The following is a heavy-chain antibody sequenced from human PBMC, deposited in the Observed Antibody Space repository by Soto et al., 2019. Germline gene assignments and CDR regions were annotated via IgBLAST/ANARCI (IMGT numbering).Heavy chain of an antibody. V-gene: IGHV1-2*02. CDR1: GDAFTGYY. J-gene: IGHJ6*02. CDR2: INPNSGGT. Sequence: ASVKVSCKASGDAFTGYYMHLVRQAPGQVLEWMGWINPNSGGTNYAQKFQGRVTMTRDTSIRTAYMELRRLRSDDTAVYYCARVRNGSGSYYTNYCYGMDVWGQGTTVHVSS. D-gene: IGHD3-10*01. CDR3: ARVRNGSGSYYTNYCYGMDV.